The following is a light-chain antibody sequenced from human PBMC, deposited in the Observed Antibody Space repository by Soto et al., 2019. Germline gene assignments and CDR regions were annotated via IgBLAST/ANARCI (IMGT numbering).Light chain of an antibody. CDR3: QSYDSSNHEGV. V-gene: IGLV6-57*04. J-gene: IGLJ2*01. CDR1: SGSIASNY. Sequence: NFMLTQPHSVSESPGKTVTISCTRSSGSIASNYVQWYQQRPGSAPTTVIYEDNQRPSGVPDRFSGSIDSSSNSASLTISGLKTEDEDDYYCQSYDSSNHEGVFGGGTKLTVL. CDR2: EDN.